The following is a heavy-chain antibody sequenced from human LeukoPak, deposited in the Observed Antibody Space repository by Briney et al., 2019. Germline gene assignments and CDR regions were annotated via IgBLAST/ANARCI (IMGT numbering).Heavy chain of an antibody. CDR1: GFTFTNFE. Sequence: PGGSLRLSCAASGFTFTNFEMNWVRQAPGKGLEWVSYISYSGSTTSYADSVKGRFTISRDNAKNSLYLQMNSLRAEDTAVYYCARAGPPAFDPWGQRTLVTVSS. V-gene: IGHV3-48*03. CDR3: ARAGPPAFDP. CDR2: ISYSGSTT. J-gene: IGHJ5*02.